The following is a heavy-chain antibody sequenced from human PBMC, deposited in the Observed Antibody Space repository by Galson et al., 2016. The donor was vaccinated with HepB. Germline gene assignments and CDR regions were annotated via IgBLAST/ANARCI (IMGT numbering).Heavy chain of an antibody. CDR1: GYTFTSFG. D-gene: IGHD3-9*01. CDR3: ARTSRYRSDFLTGDF. Sequence: SVKVSCKASGYTFTSFGIIWVRQAPGQGLEWLGWIGVYNGDSNYGQKFQGRVIMTTDTSTTTASLELRSLRSDDTAVYFCARTSRYRSDFLTGDFWGQGTLVTVSS. J-gene: IGHJ4*02. CDR2: IGVYNGDS. V-gene: IGHV1-18*01.